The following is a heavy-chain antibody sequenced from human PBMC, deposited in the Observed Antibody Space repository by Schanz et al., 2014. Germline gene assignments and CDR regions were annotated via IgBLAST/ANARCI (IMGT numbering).Heavy chain of an antibody. Sequence: QVQLVESGGGLVQPGGSLRLSCAASGFTFSVYWMHWVRQPPGKGLEWIGEIYDSGNTNYNPSLKSRVTMSVDDSKNQFSLQLTSVTAADTAVYYCARGGQGFGEPHQRLFEYWGPGTLVTVSS. CDR1: GFTFSVYW. D-gene: IGHD3-10*01. CDR3: ARGGQGFGEPHQRLFEY. V-gene: IGHV4-4*02. CDR2: IYDSGNT. J-gene: IGHJ4*02.